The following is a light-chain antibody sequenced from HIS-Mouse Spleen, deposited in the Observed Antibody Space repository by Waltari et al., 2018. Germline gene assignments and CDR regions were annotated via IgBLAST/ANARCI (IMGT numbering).Light chain of an antibody. CDR2: KVS. CDR1: QSLVYSDGNTY. CDR3: MQGTHWPPT. Sequence: DVVMTQSPLSLPVTLGQPASISCRSSQSLVYSDGNTYLNWFQQRPGQSPRRLIYKVSYRDVGVPDRFSGSGSGTDFTLKISRVEAEDVGVYYCMQGTHWPPTFGGGTKVEIK. J-gene: IGKJ4*01. V-gene: IGKV2-30*01.